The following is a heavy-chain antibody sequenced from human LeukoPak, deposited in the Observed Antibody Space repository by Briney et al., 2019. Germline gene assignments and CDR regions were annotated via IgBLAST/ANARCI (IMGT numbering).Heavy chain of an antibody. CDR1: GDSISTNHW. CDR2: INHSGST. CDR3: ARGGYNWNYPNYYYYYYGMDV. D-gene: IGHD1-7*01. Sequence: SGTLSLTCAVSGDSISTNHWWSWVRQPPGKGLEWIGEINHSGSTNYNPSLRSRVTISVDTSKNQFSLKLSSVTAADTAVYYCARGGYNWNYPNYYYYYYGMDVWGQGTTVTVS. V-gene: IGHV4-4*02. J-gene: IGHJ6*02.